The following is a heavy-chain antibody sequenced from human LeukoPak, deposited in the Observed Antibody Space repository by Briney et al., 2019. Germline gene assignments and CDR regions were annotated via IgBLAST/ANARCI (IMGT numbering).Heavy chain of an antibody. CDR3: ARPTENYYYDGMDV. CDR2: ISYDGSNK. D-gene: IGHD1-14*01. CDR1: GFTFGSYA. Sequence: AGSLRLSCAASGFTFGSYAMHWVRQAPGKGXXXXXXISYDGSNKYYADSVKGRFTISRDNSKNTLYLQMNSLRAEDTAEYYCARPTENYYYDGMDVWGQGTTVTVSS. J-gene: IGHJ6*02. V-gene: IGHV3-30-3*01.